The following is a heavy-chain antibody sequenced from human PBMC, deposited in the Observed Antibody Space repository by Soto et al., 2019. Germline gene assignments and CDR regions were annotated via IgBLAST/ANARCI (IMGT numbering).Heavy chain of an antibody. V-gene: IGHV3-48*03. J-gene: IGHJ6*02. CDR3: ARDSGAAAAGVYGMDV. Sequence: EVQLVESGGGLGQPGGSLRLSCAASGFTFSSYEMNWVRQAPGKGLEWVSYISSSGSTIYYADSVKGRFTISRDNAKNSLYLQMNSLRAEDTAVYYCARDSGAAAAGVYGMDVWGQGTTVTVSS. D-gene: IGHD6-13*01. CDR1: GFTFSSYE. CDR2: ISSSGSTI.